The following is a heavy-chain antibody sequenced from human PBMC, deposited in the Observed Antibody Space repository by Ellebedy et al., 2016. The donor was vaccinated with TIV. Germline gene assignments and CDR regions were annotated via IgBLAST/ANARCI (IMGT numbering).Heavy chain of an antibody. CDR3: ASSVFSGYHAH. D-gene: IGHD3-22*01. CDR2: IYYSGST. Sequence: MPSETLSLTCNVSGGSISSYFWSWIRQPPGKGLEWIGDIYYSGSTNYNPSLKSRVTISIDTSKKQFTLGLSSVTAADTAVYCCASSVFSGYHAHWGQGALVTVSS. CDR1: GGSISSYF. V-gene: IGHV4-59*08. J-gene: IGHJ4*02.